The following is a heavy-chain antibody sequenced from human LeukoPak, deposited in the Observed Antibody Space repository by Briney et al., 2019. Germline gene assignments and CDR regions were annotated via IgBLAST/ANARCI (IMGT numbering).Heavy chain of an antibody. CDR1: GYTFTSYY. CDR3: ARGPSYVGCSSTSCYPFGY. CDR2: INPSGGST. V-gene: IGHV1-46*01. J-gene: IGHJ4*02. D-gene: IGHD2-2*01. Sequence: ASVKVSCKASGYTFTSYYMHWVRQAPGQGLEWMGIINPSGGSTSYAQKFQGRVTMTRDTSTSTVYMELSSLRSEDTAVYYCARGPSYVGCSSTSCYPFGYWGQGTLVTVSS.